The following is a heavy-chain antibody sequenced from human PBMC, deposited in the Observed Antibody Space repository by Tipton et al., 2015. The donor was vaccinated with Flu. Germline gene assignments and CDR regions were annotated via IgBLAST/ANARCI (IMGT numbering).Heavy chain of an antibody. CDR3: ARIYYYGSGDYYLDS. CDR2: IYTTGST. Sequence: LRLSCTVSGGSISSGSYYWSWIRQPAGKGLEWIGRIYTTGSTNYNPSLKSRVTISADTSKNKFSLELRSVTAADTAVYYCARIYYYGSGDYYLDSWGQGTLVTVPS. D-gene: IGHD3-10*01. CDR1: GGSISSGSYY. J-gene: IGHJ4*02. V-gene: IGHV4-61*02.